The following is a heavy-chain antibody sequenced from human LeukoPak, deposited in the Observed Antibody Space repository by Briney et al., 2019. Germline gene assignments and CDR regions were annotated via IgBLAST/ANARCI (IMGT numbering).Heavy chain of an antibody. CDR2: IYSGGST. J-gene: IGHJ4*02. D-gene: IGHD2-15*01. CDR3: ARSQLGMVAYFDY. Sequence: GGSLRLSCAASGFTVSSNYMSWVRQAPGKGLEWVSVIYSGGSTYYADSVKGLFTISRDNSKNTLYLQMNSLRAEDTAVYYCARSQLGMVAYFDYWGQGTLVTVSS. CDR1: GFTVSSNY. V-gene: IGHV3-66*02.